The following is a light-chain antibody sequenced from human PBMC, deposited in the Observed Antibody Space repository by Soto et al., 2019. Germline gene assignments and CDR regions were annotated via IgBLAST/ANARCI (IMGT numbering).Light chain of an antibody. Sequence: DIQMTQSPSTLSASVGDRVTITCRASQSIIRWLAWYQQKPGKAPNLLIYDASKLASGVPSRFSGSESGTEFTEFTLTINGLQPYDSASFFLQQYDSIPFTFGGGTMVEIK. CDR2: DAS. CDR3: QQYDSIPFT. V-gene: IGKV1-5*01. CDR1: QSIIRW. J-gene: IGKJ4*01.